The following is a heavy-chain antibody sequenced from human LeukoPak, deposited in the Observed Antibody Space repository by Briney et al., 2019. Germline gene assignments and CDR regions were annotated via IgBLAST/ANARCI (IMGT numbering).Heavy chain of an antibody. J-gene: IGHJ4*02. D-gene: IGHD1-26*01. CDR1: VDSINDHY. V-gene: IGHV4-59*11. CDR2: VYYSGST. CDR3: ARGPSWDSPFDY. Sequence: SETLSLTCSVAVDSINDHYWNWIRQPPGKGLEWIGYVYYSGSTNYNPSLKSRVTISVDTSKTQFSLKLRSVTVADTAVYYCARGPSWDSPFDYWGQGTLVTVSS.